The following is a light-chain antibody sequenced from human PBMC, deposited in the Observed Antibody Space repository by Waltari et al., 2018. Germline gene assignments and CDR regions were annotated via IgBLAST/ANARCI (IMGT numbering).Light chain of an antibody. CDR1: SSDIGAYNY. CDR3: SSYKSGSILL. CDR2: DVT. Sequence: QSALTQPASVSGSPGQPITVSCTGSSSDIGAYNYVSWYQQHPGKAPKLLIFDVTKRPSGVCSGVSGYKARNTASMTISGLQAEDEADYYCSSYKSGSILLFGGGTKVTVL. J-gene: IGLJ2*01. V-gene: IGLV2-14*01.